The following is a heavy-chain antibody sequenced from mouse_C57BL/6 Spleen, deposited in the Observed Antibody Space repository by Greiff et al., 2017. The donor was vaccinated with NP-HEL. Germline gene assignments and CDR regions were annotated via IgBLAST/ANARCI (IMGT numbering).Heavy chain of an antibody. Sequence: VQLQQSGAELVMPGASVKLSCKASGYTFTSYWMHWVKQRPGQGLEWIGEIDPSDSYTNYNQKFKGKSTLTVDKSSSTAYMQLSSLTSEDSAVYYCARSGDGNYGYVDVWGTGTTVTVSS. J-gene: IGHJ1*03. D-gene: IGHD2-1*01. CDR1: GYTFTSYW. V-gene: IGHV1-69*01. CDR2: IDPSDSYT. CDR3: ARSGDGNYGYVDV.